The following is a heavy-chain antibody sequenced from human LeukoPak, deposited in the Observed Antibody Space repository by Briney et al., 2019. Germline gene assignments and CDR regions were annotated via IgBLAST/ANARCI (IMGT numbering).Heavy chain of an antibody. D-gene: IGHD2-2*01. CDR1: GGSFSGYY. CDR2: INHSGST. V-gene: IGHV4-34*01. J-gene: IGHJ4*02. Sequence: SETLSLTCAVYGGSFSGYYWSWIRQPPGKGLEWIGKINHSGSTNYNPSLKSRVTISVDTSKNQFSLKLSSVTAADTAVYYCAISSTSSDSRYSDYWGQGTLVTVSS. CDR3: AISSTSSDSRYSDY.